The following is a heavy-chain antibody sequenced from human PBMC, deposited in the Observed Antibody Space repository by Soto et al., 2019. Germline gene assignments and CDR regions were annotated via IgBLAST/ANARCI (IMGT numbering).Heavy chain of an antibody. Sequence: GGSLRLSCVASGFTFSSYGIHWVRQAPGKGLEWVAVVSSDGSTTYYADSVKGRFTISRDNSKNTLYLQMDSLRPEDTAVYYCAKEVAVAGDFDYWGHGTLVTVSS. CDR2: VSSDGSTT. J-gene: IGHJ4*01. D-gene: IGHD6-19*01. CDR3: AKEVAVAGDFDY. V-gene: IGHV3-30*18. CDR1: GFTFSSYG.